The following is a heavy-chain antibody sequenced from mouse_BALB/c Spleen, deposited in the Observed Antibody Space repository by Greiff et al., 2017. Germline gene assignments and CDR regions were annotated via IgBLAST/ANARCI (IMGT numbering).Heavy chain of an antibody. CDR3: ASSYYYEFAY. Sequence: QVHVKQSGPGLVQPSQSLSITCTVSGFSLTSYGVHWVRQSPGKGLEWLGVIWSGGSTDYNAAFISRLSISKDNSKSQVFFKMNSLQANDTAIYYCASSYYYEFAYWGQGTLVTVSA. J-gene: IGHJ3*01. D-gene: IGHD1-1*01. CDR1: GFSLTSYG. CDR2: IWSGGST. V-gene: IGHV2-2*02.